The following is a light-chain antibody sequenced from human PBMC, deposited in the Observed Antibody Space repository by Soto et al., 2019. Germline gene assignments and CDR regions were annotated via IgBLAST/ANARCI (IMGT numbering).Light chain of an antibody. CDR3: LQDYGDSWT. J-gene: IGKJ1*01. Sequence: TQMTQSPLSLSASVVEKIIITCRASRDVGSDVSWYQQKPGQAPKLVIYAASNLYTGVPSRFSGRRSGTEFTLTISSLQPEDFASYYCLQDYGDSWTFGQGTKVEIE. CDR1: RDVGSD. CDR2: AAS. V-gene: IGKV1-6*01.